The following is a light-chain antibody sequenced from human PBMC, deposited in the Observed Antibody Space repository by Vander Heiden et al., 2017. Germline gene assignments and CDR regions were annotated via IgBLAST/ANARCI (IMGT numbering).Light chain of an antibody. CDR3: QQSYSAPAT. J-gene: IGKJ5*01. CDR2: LTS. V-gene: IGKV1-39*01. CDR1: QSIGKY. Sequence: DSQMTQSPFSLSASVGERVTITCRASQSIGKYLNWYGQKPGKAPKLLICLTSSLQSGAPSRFTGSGSGTEFTLTINGLQPEDFATYYCQQSYSAPATFGQGTRLEIK.